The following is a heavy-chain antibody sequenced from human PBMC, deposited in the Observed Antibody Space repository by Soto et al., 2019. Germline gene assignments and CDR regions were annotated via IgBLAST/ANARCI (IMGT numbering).Heavy chain of an antibody. D-gene: IGHD3-10*01. CDR3: NCVGDRWFGERADDY. CDR1: GFTFSGSA. V-gene: IGHV3-73*02. Sequence: EVQLVESGGGLVQPGGSLKLSCAASGFTFSGSAMHWVRQASGKGLEWVGRIRSKANSYATAYAASVKGRFTISRDDSKNTAYLQMNSLKTEDTAVYYCNCVGDRWFGERADDYWGQGTLATVSS. J-gene: IGHJ4*02. CDR2: IRSKANSYAT.